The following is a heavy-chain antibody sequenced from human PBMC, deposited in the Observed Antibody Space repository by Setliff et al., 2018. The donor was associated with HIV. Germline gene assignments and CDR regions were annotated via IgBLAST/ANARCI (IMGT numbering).Heavy chain of an antibody. D-gene: IGHD4-17*01. J-gene: IGHJ4*02. CDR1: GGSFSGYY. Sequence: SETLSLTCAVYGGSFSGYYWSWIRQPPGKGLAWIGEINHSGSTNYNPSLKSRVTMSVDTSKNQFSLKLTSVTASDTAVYYCARAAAGNTGPFDLWGQGSPVTVSS. CDR3: ARAAAGNTGPFDL. CDR2: INHSGST. V-gene: IGHV4-34*10.